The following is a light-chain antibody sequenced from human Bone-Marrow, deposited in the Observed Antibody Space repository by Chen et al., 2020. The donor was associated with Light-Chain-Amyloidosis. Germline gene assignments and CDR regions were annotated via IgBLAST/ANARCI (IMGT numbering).Light chain of an antibody. J-gene: IGLJ2*01. CDR3: QAWDSSTHVV. V-gene: IGLV3-1*01. Sequence: YELTKPHSVYVSPGQTASITCSGDKLGDKYACWYQQKPGQSPVLVIYQDSKRPSGIPERFSGSNSGNTATLTISGTQAMDEADYYCQAWDSSTHVVFGGGTKLTVL. CDR1: KLGDKY. CDR2: QDS.